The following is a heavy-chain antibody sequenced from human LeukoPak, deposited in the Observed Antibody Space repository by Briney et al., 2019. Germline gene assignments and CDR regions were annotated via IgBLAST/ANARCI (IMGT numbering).Heavy chain of an antibody. V-gene: IGHV1-46*01. CDR2: IYPRDGST. J-gene: IGHJ4*02. CDR3: ARDHAFRWYDSSGYKDY. CDR1: GYTFTNNY. Sequence: ASVKVSCKASGYTFTNNYIHWVRQAPGQGLEWMGMIYPRDGSTSYAQKFQGRVTVTRDTSTSTVHMELSGLRSEDTAVYYCARDHAFRWYDSSGYKDYWGQGTLVTVSS. D-gene: IGHD3-22*01.